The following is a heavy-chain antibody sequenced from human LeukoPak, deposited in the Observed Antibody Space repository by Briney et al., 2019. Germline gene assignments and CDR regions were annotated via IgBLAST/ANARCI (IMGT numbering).Heavy chain of an antibody. V-gene: IGHV5-51*01. CDR1: EYSFTSCW. CDR2: IYPGDSDT. D-gene: IGHD5-12*01. CDR3: ARSRLPPDYYSYYYMDV. Sequence: GESLKISCKASEYSFTSCWIGWVRQMPGKGLEWMGIIYPGDSDTRYSPSFQGQVTISADKSISTAYLQWSSLKASDTAMYYCARSRLPPDYYSYYYMDVWGKGTTVTVSS. J-gene: IGHJ6*03.